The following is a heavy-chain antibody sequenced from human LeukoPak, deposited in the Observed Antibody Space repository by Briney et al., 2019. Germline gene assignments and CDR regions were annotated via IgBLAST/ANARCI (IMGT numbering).Heavy chain of an antibody. Sequence: SQTLSLTCSVSGSAVSSDEYYWSWVRQHPGKGLEWIGYVYYSGSSYYIPSLESRVTMSVEVSKNQFSLELRSVTAADTAVYYCARVKVLRFLEWFLDFWGQGALVTVSS. J-gene: IGHJ4*02. D-gene: IGHD3-3*01. V-gene: IGHV4-31*03. CDR3: ARVKVLRFLEWFLDF. CDR2: VYYSGSS. CDR1: GSAVSSDEYY.